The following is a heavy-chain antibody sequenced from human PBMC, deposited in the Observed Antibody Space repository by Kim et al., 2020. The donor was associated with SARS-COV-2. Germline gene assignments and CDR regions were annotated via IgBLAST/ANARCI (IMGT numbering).Heavy chain of an antibody. D-gene: IGHD3-10*01. Sequence: PSLKSRGTISIDTSKNQLSLNLTSVTAADMAVYYCARVDFGSGSINYYFDTWGQGTLVTVSS. CDR3: ARVDFGSGSINYYFDT. J-gene: IGHJ4*02. V-gene: IGHV4-31*02.